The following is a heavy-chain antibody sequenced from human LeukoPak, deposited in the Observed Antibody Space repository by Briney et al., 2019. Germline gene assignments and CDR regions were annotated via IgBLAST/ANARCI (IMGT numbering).Heavy chain of an antibody. CDR1: GFTFSSYS. CDR2: ISSSSSYI. CDR3: ARDGGRQDQLLLYNWFDP. V-gene: IGHV3-21*01. Sequence: GGSLRLSCAASGFTFSSYSMNWVRQAPGKGLEWVSSISSSSSYIYYADSVKGRFTIFRDNAKNSLYLQMNGLRAEDTAVYYCARDGGRQDQLLLYNWFDPWGQGTLVTVSS. D-gene: IGHD2-2*01. J-gene: IGHJ5*02.